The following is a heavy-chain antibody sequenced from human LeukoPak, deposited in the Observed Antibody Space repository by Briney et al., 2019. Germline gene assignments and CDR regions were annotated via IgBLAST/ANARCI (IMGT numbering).Heavy chain of an antibody. J-gene: IGHJ4*02. V-gene: IGHV1-2*02. CDR1: GYTFTGYY. D-gene: IGHD4-4*01. CDR3: ARDTGNKNDLDY. Sequence: GASVKVSCKASGYTFTGYYMHWVRPAPGQGLEWMGWIDPNSGGTNYAQKFQGRGTMTRDTSISTAYMELSRLRSDDTAVYYCARDTGNKNDLDYWGQGTLVTVSS. CDR2: IDPNSGGT.